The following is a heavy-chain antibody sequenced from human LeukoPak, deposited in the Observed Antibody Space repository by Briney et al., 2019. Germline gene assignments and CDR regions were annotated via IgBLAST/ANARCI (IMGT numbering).Heavy chain of an antibody. CDR2: INPNSGST. CDR3: ARISSNDYHGDFDY. Sequence: GASVKVSCKASGYTFTGYYMHWVRQAPGQGLEWMGWINPNSGSTSYAQKFQGRVTMTRDTSTSTVYMELSSLRSEDTAVYYCARISSNDYHGDFDYWGQGTLVTVSS. V-gene: IGHV1-46*01. CDR1: GYTFTGYY. J-gene: IGHJ4*02. D-gene: IGHD4-11*01.